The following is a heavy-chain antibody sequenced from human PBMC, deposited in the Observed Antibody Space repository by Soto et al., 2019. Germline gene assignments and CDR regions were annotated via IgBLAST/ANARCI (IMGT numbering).Heavy chain of an antibody. V-gene: IGHV3-23*01. Sequence: EVQLLESEGGLVQPGGSLSLSCAASGFTFSSYAMSWVRQAPGKGLEWVSAISGSGGSTYYADSVKGRFTISRDNSKNTLYLQMNSLRAEDTAVYYCAKDRLIIAAAGTWWFDPWGQGTLVTVSA. D-gene: IGHD6-13*01. CDR1: GFTFSSYA. CDR3: AKDRLIIAAAGTWWFDP. CDR2: ISGSGGST. J-gene: IGHJ5*02.